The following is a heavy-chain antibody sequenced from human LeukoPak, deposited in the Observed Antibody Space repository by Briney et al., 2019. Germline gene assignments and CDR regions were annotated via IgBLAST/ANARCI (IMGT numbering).Heavy chain of an antibody. CDR1: GFTFSSYG. CDR2: IRYDGSNK. D-gene: IGHD6-6*01. J-gene: IGHJ4*02. V-gene: IGHV3-30*02. CDR3: ARKYSSLIRFDY. Sequence: PGGSLRLSCAASGFTFSSYGMHWVRQAPGKGLEWVAFIRYDGSNKYYADSVKGRFTISRDNSKNTLYLQMNSLRAEDTAVYYCARKYSSLIRFDYWGQGTLVTVSS.